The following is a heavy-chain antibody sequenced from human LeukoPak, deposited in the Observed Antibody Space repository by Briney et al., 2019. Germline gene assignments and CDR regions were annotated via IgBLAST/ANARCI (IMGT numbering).Heavy chain of an antibody. D-gene: IGHD2-8*01. V-gene: IGHV3-74*01. CDR2: IDSDGSTT. J-gene: IGHJ4*02. CDR3: AKADIVLMVYAISGY. CDR1: GFTFSSHW. Sequence: GGSLRLSCAASGFTFSSHWMHWVRQVPGEGLVWVSSIDSDGSTTNYADSVKGRCTISRDNAKNTLYLQMNSLRAEDTAVYYCAKADIVLMVYAISGYWGQGTLVTVSS.